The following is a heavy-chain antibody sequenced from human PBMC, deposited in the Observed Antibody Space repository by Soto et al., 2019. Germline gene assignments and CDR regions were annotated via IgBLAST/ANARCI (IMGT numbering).Heavy chain of an antibody. CDR1: GFTFSSYA. CDR2: ISYDGSNK. D-gene: IGHD1-26*01. Sequence: QVQAVESGGGVVQPGRSLRLSCVVSGFTFSSYAMHWVRQAPGKGLEWVAVISYDGSNKYYADSVKGRFTISRDNSKNTLYLQMNSLRIEDTAVYYCAKTARYSGSYLDYWGQGTLVTVSS. J-gene: IGHJ4*02. CDR3: AKTARYSGSYLDY. V-gene: IGHV3-30*18.